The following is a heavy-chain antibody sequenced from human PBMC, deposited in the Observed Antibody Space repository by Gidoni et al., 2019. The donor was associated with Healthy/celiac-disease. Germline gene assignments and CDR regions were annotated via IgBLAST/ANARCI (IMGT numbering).Heavy chain of an antibody. CDR3: TTVPDTDTNYYYYMDV. V-gene: IGHV3-15*01. CDR2: IKSKTDGGTT. Sequence: EVQLVESGGGLVKPGGSLRLSCAASGFTFSNAWRSWVRQAPGKGLEWVGRIKSKTDGGTTDYAAPVKGRFTISRDDSKNTLYLQMNSLKTEDTAVYYCTTVPDTDTNYYYYMDVWGKGTTVTVSS. CDR1: GFTFSNAW. J-gene: IGHJ6*03. D-gene: IGHD5-18*01.